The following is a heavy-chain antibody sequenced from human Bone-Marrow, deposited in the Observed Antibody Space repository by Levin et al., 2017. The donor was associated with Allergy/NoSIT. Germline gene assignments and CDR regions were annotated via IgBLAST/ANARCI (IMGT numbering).Heavy chain of an antibody. V-gene: IGHV2-5*02. D-gene: IGHD4-17*01. CDR1: GFSLSTSGVG. J-gene: IGHJ4*02. CDR2: IYWDDDK. Sequence: SGPTLVKPTQTLTLTCTFSGFSLSTSGVGVGWIRPPPGKALEWLALIYWDDDKRYSPSLKSRLTITKDTSKNQVVLTMTNMDPVDTATYYCAHSPAARNTVTTGYFDYWGQGTLVTVSS. CDR3: AHSPAARNTVTTGYFDY.